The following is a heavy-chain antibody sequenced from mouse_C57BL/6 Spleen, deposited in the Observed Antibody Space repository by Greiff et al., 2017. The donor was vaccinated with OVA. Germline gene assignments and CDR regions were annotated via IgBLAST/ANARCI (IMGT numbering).Heavy chain of an antibody. CDR2: ISYSGST. CDR1: GYSITSGYD. CDR3: ARNYDYEGFAY. D-gene: IGHD2-4*01. Sequence: EVQRVESGPGMVKPSQSLSLTCTVTGYSITSGYDWHWIRHFPGNKLEWMGYISYSGSTNYNPSLKSRISITHDTSKNHFFLKLNSVTTEDTATYYCARNYDYEGFAYWGQGTLVTVSA. J-gene: IGHJ3*01. V-gene: IGHV3-1*01.